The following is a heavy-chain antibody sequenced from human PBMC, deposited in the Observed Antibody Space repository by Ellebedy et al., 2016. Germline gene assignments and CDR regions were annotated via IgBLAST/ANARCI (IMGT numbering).Heavy chain of an antibody. Sequence: GGSLRLSCAASGFTFSSYDMNWVRQAPGKGLEWLSYISSTSGKIYYADSVKGRFTITRDNAKNSLYLQMNSLRAEDTAVYYCAASRGYWGQGTLVTVSS. CDR1: GFTFSSYD. D-gene: IGHD2-2*01. V-gene: IGHV3-48*04. CDR2: ISSTSGKI. CDR3: AASRGY. J-gene: IGHJ4*02.